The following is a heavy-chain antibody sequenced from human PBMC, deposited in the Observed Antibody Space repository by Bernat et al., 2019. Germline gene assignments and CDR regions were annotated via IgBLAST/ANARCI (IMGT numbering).Heavy chain of an antibody. CDR1: GYTFTSYG. CDR3: ARILYGPNDYYYYGMDV. CDR2: ISAYNGNT. V-gene: IGHV1-18*04. J-gene: IGHJ6*02. Sequence: QVQLVQSGAEVKKPGASVKVSCKASGYTFTSYGISWVRQAPGQGLEWMGWISAYNGNTNYAQKLQGRVTMTTDTSTSTAYMELRSLRSEDTAVYYCARILYGPNDYYYYGMDVWGQGTTVTVSS. D-gene: IGHD4-17*01.